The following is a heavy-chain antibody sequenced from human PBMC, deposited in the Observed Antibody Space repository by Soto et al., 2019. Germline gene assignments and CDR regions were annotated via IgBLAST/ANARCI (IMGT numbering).Heavy chain of an antibody. CDR1: GFTFSSYG. V-gene: IGHV3-33*01. CDR3: VRSPRGSAQAHGMDV. D-gene: IGHD2-15*01. CDR2: IWYDGSNK. Sequence: QVQLVESGGGVVQPGRSLRLSCAASGFTFSSYGMHWVRQAPGKGLEWVAVIWYDGSNKYYADSVKGRFTISRDNSKNTLYLQMNSLRAEDTAVYYCVRSPRGSAQAHGMDVWGQGTTVTVSS. J-gene: IGHJ6*02.